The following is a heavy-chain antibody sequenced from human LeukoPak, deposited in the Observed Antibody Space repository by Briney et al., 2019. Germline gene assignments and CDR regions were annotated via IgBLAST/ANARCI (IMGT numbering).Heavy chain of an antibody. CDR1: GFTFRDCT. V-gene: IGHV3-23*01. CDR2: IYGSGGGQT. Sequence: PGGSLRLSCAASGFTFRDCTMNWVRQAPGKGLEWVSGIYGSGGGQTFYADSVRGRFIISRDDSRNLVFLHMDRLRVEDTGLYYCAKDVKSDGVWDIDHWGQGTVVTVSS. J-gene: IGHJ4*02. D-gene: IGHD4-17*01. CDR3: AKDVKSDGVWDIDH.